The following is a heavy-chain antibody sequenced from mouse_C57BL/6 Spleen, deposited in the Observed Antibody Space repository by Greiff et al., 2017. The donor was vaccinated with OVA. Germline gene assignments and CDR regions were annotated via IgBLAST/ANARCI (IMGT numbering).Heavy chain of an antibody. CDR2: IRNKANNHAT. Sequence: EVQLQESGGGLVQPGGSMKLSCAASGFTFSDAWMDWVRQSPEKGLEWVAEIRNKANNHATYYAESVKGRFTISRDDSKSSVYLQMNSLRAEDTGIYYCTRDLFWDWFAYWGQGTLVTVSA. CDR1: GFTFSDAW. CDR3: TRDLFWDWFAY. V-gene: IGHV6-6*01. J-gene: IGHJ3*01. D-gene: IGHD4-1*01.